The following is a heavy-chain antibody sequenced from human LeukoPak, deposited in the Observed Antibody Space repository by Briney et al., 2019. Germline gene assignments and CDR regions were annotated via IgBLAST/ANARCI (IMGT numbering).Heavy chain of an antibody. V-gene: IGHV1-69*13. CDR2: IIPIFGTA. D-gene: IGHD3-22*01. J-gene: IGHJ4*02. Sequence: GASVKVSCKASGGTFSSYAISWVRQAPGQGLEWMGGIIPIFGTANYAQKFQGRVTITADESTSTAYMELSSLRSEDTAVYYCARDPQIYDSSGYYYGAFDYWGQGTLVTVSS. CDR1: GGTFSSYA. CDR3: ARDPQIYDSSGYYYGAFDY.